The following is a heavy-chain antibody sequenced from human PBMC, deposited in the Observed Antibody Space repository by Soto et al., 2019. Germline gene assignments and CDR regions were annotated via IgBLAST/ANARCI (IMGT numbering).Heavy chain of an antibody. J-gene: IGHJ5*02. CDR3: ARQRRGGYWFAP. CDR1: GGSMSSGDYY. V-gene: IGHV4-31*03. Sequence: PSETLSLTCTVSGGSMSSGDYYWSWIRQHPGKGLEWIGYIHYSGTTYNNPSLKSRVTISIDTSKNQFSLKLSSVTAADTAVYYCARQRRGGYWFAPWGQGTPVTVAS. CDR2: IHYSGTT.